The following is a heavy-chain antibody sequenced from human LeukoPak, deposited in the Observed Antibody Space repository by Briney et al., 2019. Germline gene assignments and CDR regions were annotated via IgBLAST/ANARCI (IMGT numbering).Heavy chain of an antibody. Sequence: GGSLRLSCAASGFTFSNYGMNWVRQAPGKGLEWVSFTDTSGRYVYYGDSVKGRFTISRDNAKNLLFLQMNGLRAEDTALYYCARGRSITLLRGVTMSDGFDIWGQGAMVAVSS. D-gene: IGHD3-10*01. CDR1: GFTFSNYG. J-gene: IGHJ3*02. CDR3: ARGRSITLLRGVTMSDGFDI. CDR2: TDTSGRYV. V-gene: IGHV3-21*06.